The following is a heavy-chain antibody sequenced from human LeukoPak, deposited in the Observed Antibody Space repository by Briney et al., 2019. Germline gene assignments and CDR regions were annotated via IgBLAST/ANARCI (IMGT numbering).Heavy chain of an antibody. D-gene: IGHD2-8*01. V-gene: IGHV4-59*08. CDR2: IHYSGNS. Sequence: SETLFLTCSVSGDSISNFYWNWIRQPPGKRLEWIGNIHYSGNSNYNPSLQSRVTISLDTSRKQLFLKLTSVTAADTAVYYCALAPNSNWFDFWGQGTLVTVSS. J-gene: IGHJ5*01. CDR3: ALAPNSNWFDF. CDR1: GDSISNFY.